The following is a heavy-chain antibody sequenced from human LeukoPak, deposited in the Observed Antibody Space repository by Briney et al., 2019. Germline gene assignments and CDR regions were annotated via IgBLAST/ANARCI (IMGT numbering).Heavy chain of an antibody. CDR1: GFTFSSYW. Sequence: GGSLRLSCAASGFTFSSYWMHWVRQAPGKGLEWVSVIYSGGSTYYADSVKGRFTISRDNSKNTLYLQMKSLRAEDTAVYYCARERNLEIAVAGTIFNYWGQGTLVTVSS. CDR2: IYSGGST. J-gene: IGHJ4*02. CDR3: ARERNLEIAVAGTIFNY. V-gene: IGHV3-66*01. D-gene: IGHD6-19*01.